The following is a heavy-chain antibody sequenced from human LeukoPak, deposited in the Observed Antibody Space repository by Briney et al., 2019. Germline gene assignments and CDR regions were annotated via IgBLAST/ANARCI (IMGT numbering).Heavy chain of an antibody. CDR3: ARFDLEWRVDY. V-gene: IGHV4-39*01. D-gene: IGHD1-1*01. CDR2: IYYSGST. J-gene: IGHJ4*02. Sequence: PSETLSLTCTVSGGSISSSSYYWGWIRQPPGKGLEWIGSIYYSGSTYYNPSPKSRVTISVDTSKNQFSLKLSSVTAADTAVYYCARFDLEWRVDYWGQGTLVTVSS. CDR1: GGSISSSSYY.